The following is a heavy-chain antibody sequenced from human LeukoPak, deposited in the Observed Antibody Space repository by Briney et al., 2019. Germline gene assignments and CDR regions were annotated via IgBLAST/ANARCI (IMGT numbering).Heavy chain of an antibody. Sequence: SETLSLTCTVSGGSISSYYWSWIRQPPGKGLEWIGYIYYSGSTNYNPSLKSRVTISVDTSKNQFSLKLSSVTAADTAVYYCAGDRGVPAAPDAFDIWGQGTMVTVSS. CDR2: IYYSGST. CDR3: AGDRGVPAAPDAFDI. CDR1: GGSISSYY. J-gene: IGHJ3*02. V-gene: IGHV4-59*01. D-gene: IGHD2-2*01.